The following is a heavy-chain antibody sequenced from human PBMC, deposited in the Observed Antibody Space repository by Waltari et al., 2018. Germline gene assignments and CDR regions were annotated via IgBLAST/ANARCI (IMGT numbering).Heavy chain of an antibody. CDR2: ISPDGYRT. Sequence: EVQLLESGGGFIQPGGSLRLSCAVSGFSFSTYAMYWVRQDPGKGLEWVSAISPDGYRTYYADSVKGRFTISRDNSRNTLYLQMNGLRGEDMAVYHCAKEGGIVGTGDHRGQGTLVTVSS. D-gene: IGHD1-26*01. V-gene: IGHV3-23*01. CDR3: AKEGGIVGTGDH. CDR1: GFSFSTYA. J-gene: IGHJ4*02.